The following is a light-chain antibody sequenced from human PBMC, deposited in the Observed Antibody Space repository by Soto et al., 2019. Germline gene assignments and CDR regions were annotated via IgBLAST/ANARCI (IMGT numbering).Light chain of an antibody. CDR3: QQYYSSPTWT. J-gene: IGKJ1*01. Sequence: DIVMTQSPDSLAVSLGERATINCKSSQSVLYSSNNKNYIAWYQQKPGQPPKLLIYWASTRESGVPDRFSGSGSGTDFTLTISSLHAEDVAVYYCQQYYSSPTWTFGQGTKVDIK. V-gene: IGKV4-1*01. CDR1: QSVLYSSNNKNY. CDR2: WAS.